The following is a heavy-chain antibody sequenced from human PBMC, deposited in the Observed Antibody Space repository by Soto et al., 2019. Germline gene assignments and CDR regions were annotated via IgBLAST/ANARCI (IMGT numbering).Heavy chain of an antibody. V-gene: IGHV3-23*01. CDR2: ISGSGGST. J-gene: IGHJ5*02. Sequence: VGSLRLSCAASGFTFSSYAMSWVRQAPGKGLEWVSAISGSGGSTYYADSVKGRFTISRDNSKNTLYLQMNSLRAEDTAVYYCANTRNIVVVVAPGTWGQGTLVTVSS. CDR3: ANTRNIVVVVAPGT. CDR1: GFTFSSYA. D-gene: IGHD2-15*01.